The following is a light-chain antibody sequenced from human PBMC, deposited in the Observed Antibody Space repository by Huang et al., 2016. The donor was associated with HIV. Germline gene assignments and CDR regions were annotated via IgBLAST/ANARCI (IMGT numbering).Light chain of an antibody. CDR2: GAS. J-gene: IGKJ5*01. V-gene: IGKV3-20*01. CDR1: QSVSSNY. CDR3: QQYGSSPLIT. Sequence: EIVLTQSPGTLSLSPGERATLSCRASQSVSSNYLAWYQQKPGQAPRILIYGASSRVTGIPDRFSGSGSGTDFTLTIRRLDPEDCAVYYCQQYGSSPLITFGQGTRLEIK.